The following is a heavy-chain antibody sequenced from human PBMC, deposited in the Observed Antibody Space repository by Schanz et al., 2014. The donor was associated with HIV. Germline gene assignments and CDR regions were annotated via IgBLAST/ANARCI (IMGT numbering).Heavy chain of an antibody. V-gene: IGHV1-18*04. D-gene: IGHD3-9*01. CDR2: ISAYNGNT. Sequence: QVQLVQSGAEVKKPGASVRVSCKASGYTFTTYYIHWVRQAPGQGLEWMGWISAYNGNTNYAQKLQGRVTMTTDPATSTAYMELRSLRSDDTAVYYCARTDYDILTGYSLGYYGMDVWGQGTTVTVSS. J-gene: IGHJ6*02. CDR1: GYTFTTYY. CDR3: ARTDYDILTGYSLGYYGMDV.